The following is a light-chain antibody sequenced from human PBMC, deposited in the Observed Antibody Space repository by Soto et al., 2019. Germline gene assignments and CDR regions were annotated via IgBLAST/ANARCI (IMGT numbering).Light chain of an antibody. CDR3: QQYGNSPPVT. V-gene: IGKV3-20*01. CDR2: GAS. J-gene: IGKJ4*01. Sequence: EVVLTQSPGTVSLSPGERATLSCRASQSINNNYLAWYQHKPGQAPRLLIYGASSRATGIPDRFSGSGSGTHFTLTISRLEPEDFAVYYCQQYGNSPPVTFGGGTKVDIK. CDR1: QSINNNY.